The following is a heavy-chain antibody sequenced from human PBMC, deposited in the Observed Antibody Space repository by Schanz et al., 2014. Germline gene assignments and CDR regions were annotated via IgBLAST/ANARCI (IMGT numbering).Heavy chain of an antibody. CDR1: GFTVSSNY. V-gene: IGHV3-66*01. D-gene: IGHD3-10*01. CDR2: IYSVGDT. J-gene: IGHJ5*02. CDR3: ARGEFGRLFPTWFDP. Sequence: EVQLVESGGGLVQPGGSLRLSCAASGFTVSSNYMNWVRQAPGKGLEWVSVIYSVGDTYYAASLRGRFTISRDDAKNSVYLQMNSLRDEDTAVYYCARGEFGRLFPTWFDPWGQGTLVTVSS.